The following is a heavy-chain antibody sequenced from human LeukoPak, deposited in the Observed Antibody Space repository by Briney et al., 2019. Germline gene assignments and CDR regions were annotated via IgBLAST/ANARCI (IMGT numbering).Heavy chain of an antibody. J-gene: IGHJ4*02. D-gene: IGHD4-17*01. CDR2: ISSGGSTI. CDR1: VFIFNSYS. V-gene: IGHV3-48*02. CDR3: TRDAEYGESLCHY. Sequence: GGSLRLSCAASVFIFNSYSMNWVRQAPWKGLEWVSYISSGGSTIYYADSVKGRFTISRDNDKNSLYLEMNGLRDEDTALYYCTRDAEYGESLCHYWGQGILVTVSS.